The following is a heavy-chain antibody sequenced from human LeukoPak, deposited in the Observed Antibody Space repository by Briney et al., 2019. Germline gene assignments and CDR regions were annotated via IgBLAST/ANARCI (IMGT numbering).Heavy chain of an antibody. D-gene: IGHD3-3*01. CDR3: ARGGAPDDFWSGYYTGIGLDY. CDR2: IIPIFGTA. J-gene: IGHJ4*02. V-gene: IGHV1-69*13. Sequence: ASVKVSCKASGGTFSSYAISWVRQAPGQGLEWMGGIIPIFGTANYAQKFQGRVTITADESTSTAYMELSSLRSEDTAVYYCARGGAPDDFWSGYYTGIGLDYWGQGTLVTVSS. CDR1: GGTFSSYA.